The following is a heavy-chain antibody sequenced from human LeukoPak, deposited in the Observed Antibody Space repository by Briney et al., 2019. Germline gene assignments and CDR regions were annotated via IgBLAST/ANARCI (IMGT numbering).Heavy chain of an antibody. D-gene: IGHD6-13*01. CDR1: GFTFSSYC. CDR3: GDAGKGDY. V-gene: IGHV3-21*01. Sequence: TGGSQTLFCAPSGFTFSSYCMNWAGQARGKGLEWLSSISSSSSYIYNADSVKGRFTIYRDNDKNSLYLQMNSLRAEDTAVYYCGDAGKGDYWGQGTLVTVSS. CDR2: ISSSSSYI. J-gene: IGHJ4*02.